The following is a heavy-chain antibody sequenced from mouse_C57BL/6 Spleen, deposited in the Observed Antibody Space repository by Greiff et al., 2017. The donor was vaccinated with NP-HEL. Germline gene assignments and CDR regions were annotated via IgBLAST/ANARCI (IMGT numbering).Heavy chain of an antibody. CDR2: INYDGSST. J-gene: IGHJ4*01. V-gene: IGHV5-16*01. D-gene: IGHD2-14*01. Sequence: EVQLQESEGGLVQPGSSMKLSCTASGFTFSDYYMAWVRQVPEKGLEWVANINYDGSSTYYLDSLKSRFIISRDNAKNILYLQMSSLKSEDTATYYCAREGDRSLDYWGQGTSVTVSS. CDR1: GFTFSDYY. CDR3: AREGDRSLDY.